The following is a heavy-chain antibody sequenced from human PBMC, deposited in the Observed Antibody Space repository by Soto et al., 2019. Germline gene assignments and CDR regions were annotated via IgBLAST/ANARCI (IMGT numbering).Heavy chain of an antibody. V-gene: IGHV1-46*01. CDR2: INPSGGST. J-gene: IGHJ4*02. CDR3: ARGGLYSRWSYYFDY. CDR1: GYTL. Sequence: ASVKVSCKASGYTLHWVRQAPGQGLEWMGIINPSGGSTSYAQKFQGRVTMTRDTSTSTVYMELSSLRSEDTAVYYCARGGLYSRWSYYFDYWGQGTQVTVSS. D-gene: IGHD6-6*01.